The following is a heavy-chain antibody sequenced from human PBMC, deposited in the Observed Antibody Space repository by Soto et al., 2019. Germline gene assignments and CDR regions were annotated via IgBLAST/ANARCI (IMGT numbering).Heavy chain of an antibody. CDR1: GFTFASHA. CDR2: MSENGGRA. D-gene: IGHD6-19*01. Sequence: PAESLTLSWAASGFTFASHALSCLRQAPWKGVEWVSGMSENGGRANYADSVKGRFSLSRENYKNTMFLEMDGLTAEDTAIYYCASWVIALGGTGYFRHWGQGTLVTVSS. V-gene: IGHV3-23*01. CDR3: ASWVIALGGTGYFRH. J-gene: IGHJ1*01.